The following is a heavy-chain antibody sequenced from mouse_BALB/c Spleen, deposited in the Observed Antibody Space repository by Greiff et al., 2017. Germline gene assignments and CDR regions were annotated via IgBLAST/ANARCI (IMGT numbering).Heavy chain of an antibody. CDR1: GYTFTDYA. Sequence: VQLQQSGPELVRPGVSVKISCKGSGYTFTDYAMHWVKQSHAKSLEWIGVISTYYGNTNYNQKFKGKATMTVDKSSSTAYMELARLTSEDSAIYYCASLFTTATGVDYWGQGTTLTVSS. CDR2: ISTYYGNT. J-gene: IGHJ2*01. D-gene: IGHD1-2*01. V-gene: IGHV1-67*01. CDR3: ASLFTTATGVDY.